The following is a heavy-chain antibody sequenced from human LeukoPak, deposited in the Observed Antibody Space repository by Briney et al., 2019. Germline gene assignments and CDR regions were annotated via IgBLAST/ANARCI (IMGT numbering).Heavy chain of an antibody. D-gene: IGHD5-24*01. CDR2: IWYDGAHK. CDR1: GFTFSSCG. V-gene: IGHV3-33*01. CDR3: ATDRGDGYKGFDY. Sequence: GGSLRLSCAAFGFTFSSCGIHWVRQAPGKGLEWVAVIWYDGAHKFYGDSVKGRFTISRDNSKNTVYLQMNSLRAEDTAVYYCATDRGDGYKGFDYWGQGTLVTVSS. J-gene: IGHJ4*02.